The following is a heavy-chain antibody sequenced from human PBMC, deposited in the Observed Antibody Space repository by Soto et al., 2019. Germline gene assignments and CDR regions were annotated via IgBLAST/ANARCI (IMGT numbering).Heavy chain of an antibody. V-gene: IGHV4-30-4*01. D-gene: IGHD3-9*01. CDR1: GGPISSGDYY. CDR3: ARVHLFDILRGYCYYYYCMDV. J-gene: IGHJ6*03. Sequence: SETLSLTCTVSGGPISSGDYYWSWIRQPPGKGLEWIGYIYYSGSTYYNPSLKSRVTISVDTSKNQISLKLSSVTAAETAVYYCARVHLFDILRGYCYYYYCMDVWGKGTTVTVSS. CDR2: IYYSGST.